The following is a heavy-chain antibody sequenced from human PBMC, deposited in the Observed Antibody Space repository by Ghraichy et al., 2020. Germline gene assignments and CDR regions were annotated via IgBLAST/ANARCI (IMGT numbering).Heavy chain of an antibody. CDR1: GFTFSSYW. D-gene: IGHD2-15*01. V-gene: IGHV3-74*01. CDR3: ARGGPEYCSGGSCYAGDY. CDR2: INSDGSSI. Sequence: ESLNISCAVSGFTFSSYWMHWVRQAPGKGLVWVSRINSDGSSISYADSVKGRFTFSRDNAKNTLYLQMNSLRADDTAVYYFARGGPEYCSGGSCYAGDYWGQGTLVTVSS. J-gene: IGHJ4*02.